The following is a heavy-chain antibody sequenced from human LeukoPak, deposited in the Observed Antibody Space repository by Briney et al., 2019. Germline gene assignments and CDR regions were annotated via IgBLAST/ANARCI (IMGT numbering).Heavy chain of an antibody. J-gene: IGHJ3*02. D-gene: IGHD2-21*01. CDR1: IYTFTSYY. CDR2: INPSGGST. V-gene: IGHV1-46*01. Sequence: ASVKVSCKASIYTFTSYYMHWVRQAPGQGLEWMGIINPSGGSTSYAQKFQGGVTMTRDTSTSTVYMELSSLRSEDTAVYYCARARGTYSYAFDIWGQGTMVTVSS. CDR3: ARARGTYSYAFDI.